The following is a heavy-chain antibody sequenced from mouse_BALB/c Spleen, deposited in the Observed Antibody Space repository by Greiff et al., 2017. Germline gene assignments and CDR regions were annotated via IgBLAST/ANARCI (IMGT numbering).Heavy chain of an antibody. CDR3: ARERSTTVVAAYYYAMDY. V-gene: IGHV3-6*02. Sequence: EVQLQESGPGLVKPSQSLSLTCSVTGYSITSGYYWNWIRQFPGNKLEWMGYISYDGSNNYNPSLKNRISITRDTSKNQFFLKLNSVTTEDTATYYCARERSTTVVAAYYYAMDYWGQGTSVTVSS. J-gene: IGHJ4*01. D-gene: IGHD1-1*01. CDR2: ISYDGSN. CDR1: GYSITSGYY.